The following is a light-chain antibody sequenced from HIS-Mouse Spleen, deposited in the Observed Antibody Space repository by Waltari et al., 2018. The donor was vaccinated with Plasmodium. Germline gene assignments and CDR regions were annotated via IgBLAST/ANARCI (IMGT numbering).Light chain of an antibody. V-gene: IGLV3-10*01. CDR1: ALPKKY. CDR2: EDS. J-gene: IGLJ3*02. CDR3: YSTGSSGNHRV. Sequence: SYELTQPPSVSVSPGQTARITCSGDALPKKYAYWYQQKSGQAPVLVIYEDSKRPSGLPGGFSGSSLGTMATLTIRGAPVEDAADYYCYSTGSSGNHRVFGGGTKLTVL.